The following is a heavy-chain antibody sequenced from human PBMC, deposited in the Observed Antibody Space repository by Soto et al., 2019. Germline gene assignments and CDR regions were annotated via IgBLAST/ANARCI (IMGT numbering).Heavy chain of an antibody. J-gene: IGHJ4*02. CDR1: GGTFRSYA. V-gene: IGHV1-69*13. CDR2: IIPIFGTA. D-gene: IGHD3-3*02. Sequence: GSSVKVSCKASGGTFRSYAISWVRQAPGQGLEWMGGIIPIFGTANDAQKFQGRVTITADESTSTAYMELSSLRSEDPAAYYCASGLKLAFDYWGQGTLVTVSS. CDR3: ASGLKLAFDY.